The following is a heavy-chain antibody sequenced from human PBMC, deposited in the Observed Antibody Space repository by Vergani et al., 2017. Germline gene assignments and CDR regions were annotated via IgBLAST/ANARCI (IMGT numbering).Heavy chain of an antibody. Sequence: QVQLVQSGAEVKKPGSSVKVSCKASGGTFSSYAISWVRQAPGQGLEWMGRIIPIFGTANYAQKFQGRVTLTADESTSTAYMELRSLRSEETAVYYCAGELTPFRYYAPSEPEHWGQGTLVTVSS. CDR2: IIPIFGTA. CDR3: AGELTPFRYYAPSEPEH. CDR1: GGTFSSYA. V-gene: IGHV1-69*18. J-gene: IGHJ1*01. D-gene: IGHD3-10*01.